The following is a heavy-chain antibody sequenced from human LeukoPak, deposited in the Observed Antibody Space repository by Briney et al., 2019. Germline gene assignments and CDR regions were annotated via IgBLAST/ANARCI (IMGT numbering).Heavy chain of an antibody. Sequence: GGSLRLSCAASGFTVSSNYMSWVRQAPGKGLEWVSVIYSGGSTYYADSVKGRFTISRDNSKNTLYLQMNSLRAEDTAVYYCARNMITFGGVIVEWGQGTLVTVSS. J-gene: IGHJ4*02. D-gene: IGHD3-16*02. V-gene: IGHV3-66*01. CDR2: IYSGGST. CDR3: ARNMITFGGVIVE. CDR1: GFTVSSNY.